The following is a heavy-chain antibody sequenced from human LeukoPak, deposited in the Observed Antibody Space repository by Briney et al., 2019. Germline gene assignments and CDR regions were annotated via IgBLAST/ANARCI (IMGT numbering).Heavy chain of an antibody. V-gene: IGHV1-2*06. CDR2: INPNSGGT. J-gene: IGHJ4*02. CDR1: GYTFTGYY. D-gene: IGHD6-13*01. Sequence: GASVKVSCKASGYTFTGYYMHWVRQAPGQGLEWMGRINPNSGGTNYAQKFQGRVTMTRDTSISTAYMELSRLRSDDTAVYYCARGFRAAALHYFDYWGQGTLVTVST. CDR3: ARGFRAAALHYFDY.